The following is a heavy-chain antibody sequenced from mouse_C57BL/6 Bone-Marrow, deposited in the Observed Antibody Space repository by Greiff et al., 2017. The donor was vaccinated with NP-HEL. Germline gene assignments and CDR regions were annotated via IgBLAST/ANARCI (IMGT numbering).Heavy chain of an antibody. Sequence: VQLQQSGPELVKPGASVKISCKASGYTFTDYYMNWVKQSHGKSLEWIGDINPNNGGTSYNQKFKGKATLTVDKSSSTAYMELRSLTSEDSAVYYCAREKIYYGTPFDYWGQGTTLTVSS. CDR1: GYTFTDYY. CDR2: INPNNGGT. D-gene: IGHD2-1*01. V-gene: IGHV1-26*01. J-gene: IGHJ2*01. CDR3: AREKIYYGTPFDY.